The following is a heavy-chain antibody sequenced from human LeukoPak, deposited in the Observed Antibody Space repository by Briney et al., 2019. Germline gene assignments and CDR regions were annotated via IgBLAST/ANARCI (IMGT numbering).Heavy chain of an antibody. J-gene: IGHJ6*03. Sequence: GESLKISFKGSGYRFTSYWIGWVRQMPGKGLEWMGIIYPGDSDTRYSPSFQGQVTISADKSISTAYLQWSSLKASDTAMYYCARHRVGDYYYYYMDVWGKGTTVTVSS. CDR1: GYRFTSYW. CDR2: IYPGDSDT. V-gene: IGHV5-51*01. CDR3: ARHRVGDYYYYYMDV. D-gene: IGHD5-24*01.